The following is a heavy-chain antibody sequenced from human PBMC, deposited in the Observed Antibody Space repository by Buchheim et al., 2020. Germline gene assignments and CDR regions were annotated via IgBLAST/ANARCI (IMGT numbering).Heavy chain of an antibody. CDR2: INPNGGST. V-gene: IGHV1-46*01. D-gene: IGHD6-6*01. Sequence: QVQLVQSGAGVKKPGASVKVSCKASGYTLTRYYMHWVRQAPGQGLEWMGIINPNGGSTNYGQRFQGRVTMTRDKSTSTVYMELSFLRTEDTAVYYCARSYSSSSVYYYYGMDVWGQGTT. CDR3: ARSYSSSSVYYYYGMDV. J-gene: IGHJ6*02. CDR1: GYTLTRYY.